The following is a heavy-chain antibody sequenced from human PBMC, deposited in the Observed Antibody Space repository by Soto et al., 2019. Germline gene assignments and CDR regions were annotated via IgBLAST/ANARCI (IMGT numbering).Heavy chain of an antibody. Sequence: ASVKVSWKASGYTFTSYAMHWVRQAPGQRLEWMGWINAGNGNTKYSQKFQGRVTITRDTSASTAYMELSSLRSEDTAVYYCAREGRLRYFDWALDYYYYYYMDVWGKGTTVTVSS. J-gene: IGHJ6*03. CDR3: AREGRLRYFDWALDYYYYYYMDV. V-gene: IGHV1-3*01. CDR1: GYTFTSYA. CDR2: INAGNGNT. D-gene: IGHD3-9*01.